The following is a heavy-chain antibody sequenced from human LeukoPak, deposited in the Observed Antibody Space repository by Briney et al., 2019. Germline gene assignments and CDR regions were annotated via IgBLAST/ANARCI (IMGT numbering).Heavy chain of an antibody. CDR2: INPNSGGT. V-gene: IGHV1-2*02. Sequence: ASVKVSCKASGYTFTGYYIHWVRQAPGQGLEWMGWINPNSGGTNYAQKFQGRVTMTRDTSIRTAYMELSRLRSDDTAVYYCARTPPRSYGDYGEDAFDIWGQGTMVTVSS. J-gene: IGHJ3*02. CDR1: GYTFTGYY. D-gene: IGHD4-17*01. CDR3: ARTPPRSYGDYGEDAFDI.